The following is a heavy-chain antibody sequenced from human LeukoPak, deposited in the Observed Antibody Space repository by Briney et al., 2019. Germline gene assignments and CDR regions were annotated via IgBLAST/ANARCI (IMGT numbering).Heavy chain of an antibody. CDR1: GGSISSYY. CDR2: IYYSGST. CDR3: AIGYTAIDAFDI. Sequence: PSETLSLTCTVSGGSISSYYWSWIRQPPGKGLEWIGYIYYSGSTNYNPSLKSRVTISVDTSKNQFSLKLSSVTAADTAVYYCAIGYTAIDAFDIWGQGTMVTVSS. D-gene: IGHD3-16*02. V-gene: IGHV4-59*12. J-gene: IGHJ3*02.